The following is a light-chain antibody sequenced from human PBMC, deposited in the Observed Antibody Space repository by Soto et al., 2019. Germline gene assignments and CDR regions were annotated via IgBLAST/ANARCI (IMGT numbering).Light chain of an antibody. Sequence: EVVMTQSPATLSVSPGERATLSCRASQSVSRNLAWYQQKPGQAPRLLISGASTRAAGISDRFRGSGSGTEFTLTISSLRSEDFAVYYCRHCQPYGDSPPLTFGGGTKVDIK. CDR3: RHCQPYGDSPPLT. CDR1: QSVSRN. V-gene: IGKV3-15*01. J-gene: IGKJ4*01. CDR2: GAS.